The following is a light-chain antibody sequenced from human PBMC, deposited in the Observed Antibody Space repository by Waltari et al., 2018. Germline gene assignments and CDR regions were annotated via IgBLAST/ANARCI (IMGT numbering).Light chain of an antibody. Sequence: QSALTQPPSVSGAPGQRVPISCTGSGSNIRAGYHLPWYQQFPGTATKLRPYGNNNRPSGVPDRFSASKTATSASLAITGLQAEDEADYYCQSYDRSLSVVFGGGTKLTVL. J-gene: IGLJ2*01. V-gene: IGLV1-40*01. CDR1: GSNIRAGYH. CDR2: GNN. CDR3: QSYDRSLSVV.